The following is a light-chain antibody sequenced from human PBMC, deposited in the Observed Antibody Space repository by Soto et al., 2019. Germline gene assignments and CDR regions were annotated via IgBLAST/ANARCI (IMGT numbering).Light chain of an antibody. CDR2: DVS. Sequence: QSALTQPASVSGSPGQSISISCTGSSSDVGGYNYVSWCQQHPGKAPKTMIYDVSNRPSGVPNRFSGSKSGNSASLTISGLQAEDEADYYCSSYTSSGTWVFGGGTQLTVL. CDR1: SSDVGGYNY. CDR3: SSYTSSGTWV. V-gene: IGLV2-14*03. J-gene: IGLJ3*02.